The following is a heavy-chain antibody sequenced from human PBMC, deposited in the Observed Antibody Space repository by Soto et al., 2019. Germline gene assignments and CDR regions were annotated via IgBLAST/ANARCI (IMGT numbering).Heavy chain of an antibody. CDR2: IYSGGTT. V-gene: IGHV3-66*04. CDR3: AGQDCGGDCYQNKYYFDY. CDR1: GFTVSNNY. J-gene: IGHJ4*02. Sequence: GGSLRLSCAASGFTVSNNYMSWVRQAPGKGLEWVSIIYSGGTTYYADSVKGRFIISRDTSKNTLYLQMNSLRAEDTAVFYCAGQDCGGDCYQNKYYFDYWGQG. D-gene: IGHD2-21*02.